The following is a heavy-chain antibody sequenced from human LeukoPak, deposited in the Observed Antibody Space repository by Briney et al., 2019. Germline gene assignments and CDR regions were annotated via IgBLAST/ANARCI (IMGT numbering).Heavy chain of an antibody. CDR1: GYTFTGYY. J-gene: IGHJ6*03. D-gene: IGHD2-15*01. Sequence: ASVKVSCKASGYTFTGYYMHWVRQAPGQGLEWMGWINPNSGGTNYAQKFQGRVTMTRDTSISTAYMELSSLRSDDTAVYFCARGVVAATFYYYMDVWGTGTTVTVSS. CDR3: ARGVVAATFYYYMDV. V-gene: IGHV1-2*02. CDR2: INPNSGGT.